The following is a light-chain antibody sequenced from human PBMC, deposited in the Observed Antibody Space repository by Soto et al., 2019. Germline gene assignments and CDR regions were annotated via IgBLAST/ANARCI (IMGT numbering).Light chain of an antibody. CDR1: QSVSSY. CDR2: DAS. Sequence: EIVLIQSPATLSLSPGERATLSCRASQSVSSYLAWYQQKPGQAPRLLIYDASNRATGIPARFSGSGSGTDFTLTISSLEPEDFAVYYCQQRSNWPLSTFGQGTRLEIK. J-gene: IGKJ5*01. V-gene: IGKV3-11*01. CDR3: QQRSNWPLST.